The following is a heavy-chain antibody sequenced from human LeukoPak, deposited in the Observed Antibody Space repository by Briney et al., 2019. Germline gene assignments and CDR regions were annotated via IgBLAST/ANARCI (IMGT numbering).Heavy chain of an antibody. D-gene: IGHD6-13*01. CDR2: IYPGDSDT. J-gene: IGHJ4*02. V-gene: IGHV5-51*01. Sequence: GESLKISCKGSGYSFTNYWIAWVRQMPGKGLERMGIIYPGDSDTRYSPSFQGQVTISADKSISTAYLQWSSLEASDTAMYYCARHVGYSSSWRFDYWGQGTLVTVSS. CDR3: ARHVGYSSSWRFDY. CDR1: GYSFTNYW.